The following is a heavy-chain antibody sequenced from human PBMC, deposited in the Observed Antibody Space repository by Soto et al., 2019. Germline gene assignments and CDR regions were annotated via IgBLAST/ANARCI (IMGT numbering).Heavy chain of an antibody. CDR3: ARGGIALAGLPLYYIGIDV. D-gene: IGHD6-13*01. V-gene: IGHV4-34*01. J-gene: IGHJ6*01. CDR1: GGSFSGYY. CDR2: INHSGST. Sequence: SETLSLTCAVYGGSFSGYYWSWIRQPPGKGLEWSGEINHSGSTNYNPSLKSRVTISVDTSKNQFSLKLSSVTAAATAVYYCARGGIALAGLPLYYIGIDVSGQGTTDTGSA.